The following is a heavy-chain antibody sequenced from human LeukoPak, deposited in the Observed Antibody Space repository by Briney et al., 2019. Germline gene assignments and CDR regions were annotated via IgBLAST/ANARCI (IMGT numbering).Heavy chain of an antibody. CDR2: ISGSGGST. D-gene: IGHD5-12*01. CDR1: GFTFSSYA. J-gene: IGHJ4*02. Sequence: GSLRLSCAASGFTFSSYAMSWVRQAPGKGLEWVSAISGSGGSTYYADSVKGRFTISRDNSKNTLYLRMNSLRAEDTAVYYCARVSWSGYDYFDYWGQGTLVTVSS. V-gene: IGHV3-23*01. CDR3: ARVSWSGYDYFDY.